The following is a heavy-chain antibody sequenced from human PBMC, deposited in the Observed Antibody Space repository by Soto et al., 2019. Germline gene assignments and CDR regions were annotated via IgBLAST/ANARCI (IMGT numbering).Heavy chain of an antibody. CDR2: ISYDGSNK. CDR1: GFTFSSYG. J-gene: IGHJ4*02. Sequence: QVQLVESGGGVVQPGRSLRLSCAASGFTFSSYGMHWVRQAPGKGLEWVAVISYDGSNKYYADSVKGRFTISRDNSKNTLYLQMNSLRAEDTAVYYCAKNYKLGLRSYFDYRGQGTLVTVSS. CDR3: AKNYKLGLRSYFDY. D-gene: IGHD3-10*01. V-gene: IGHV3-30*18.